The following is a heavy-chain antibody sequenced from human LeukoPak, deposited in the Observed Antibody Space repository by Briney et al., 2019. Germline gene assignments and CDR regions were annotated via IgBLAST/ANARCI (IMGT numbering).Heavy chain of an antibody. V-gene: IGHV3-21*01. J-gene: IGHJ4*02. CDR2: ISSSSSYI. CDR3: ARSGHDYYYDSSGYSDY. D-gene: IGHD3-22*01. Sequence: GGSLRLSCAASGFTFSSYSMNWVRQAPGKGPEWVSSISSSSSYIYYADSVKGRFTISRDNAKNSLYLQMNSLRAEDTAVYYCARSGHDYYYDSSGYSDYWGQGTLVTVSS. CDR1: GFTFSSYS.